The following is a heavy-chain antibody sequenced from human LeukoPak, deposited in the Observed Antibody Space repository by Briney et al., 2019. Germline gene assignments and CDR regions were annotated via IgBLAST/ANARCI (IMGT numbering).Heavy chain of an antibody. J-gene: IGHJ3*02. Sequence: GGSLRLSCAASGFTCSDYAMNWVRQAPGKGLEWVSYISSSRGNAVYYAASVRGRFTISRDDAKNSLNLQMHSLRGEDTAVYYCAKEVAEQDTAWLHAFVIWGQGAMVTVSS. V-gene: IGHV3-48*04. D-gene: IGHD1/OR15-1a*01. CDR1: GFTCSDYA. CDR3: AKEVAEQDTAWLHAFVI. CDR2: ISSSRGNAV.